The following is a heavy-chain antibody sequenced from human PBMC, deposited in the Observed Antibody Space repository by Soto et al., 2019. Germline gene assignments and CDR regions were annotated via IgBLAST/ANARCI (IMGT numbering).Heavy chain of an antibody. CDR1: GGTFSSYA. J-gene: IGHJ5*02. CDR2: IIPIFGTA. D-gene: IGHD6-13*01. V-gene: IGHV1-69*01. Sequence: QVQLVQSGAEVKKPGSSVKVSCKASGGTFSSYAISWVRQAPGQGLEWMGGIIPIFGTANYAQKFQGRVTITADESTSTAYMEMSSLRSEDTAVYYCARETVAAAGMPGDRFDPWGQGTLVTVSS. CDR3: ARETVAAAGMPGDRFDP.